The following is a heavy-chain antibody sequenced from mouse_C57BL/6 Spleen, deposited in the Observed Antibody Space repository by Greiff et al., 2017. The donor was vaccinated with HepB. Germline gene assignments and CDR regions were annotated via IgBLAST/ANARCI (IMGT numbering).Heavy chain of an antibody. D-gene: IGHD3-3*01. CDR2: ISDGGSYT. V-gene: IGHV5-4*01. Sequence: EVQVVESGGGLVKPGGSLKLSCAASGFTFSSYAMSWVRQTPEKRLEWVATISDGGSYTYYPDNVKGRFTISRDNAKNNLYLQMSHLKSEDTAMYYRARDEGTAWFAYWGQGTLVTVSA. CDR1: GFTFSSYA. CDR3: ARDEGTAWFAY. J-gene: IGHJ3*01.